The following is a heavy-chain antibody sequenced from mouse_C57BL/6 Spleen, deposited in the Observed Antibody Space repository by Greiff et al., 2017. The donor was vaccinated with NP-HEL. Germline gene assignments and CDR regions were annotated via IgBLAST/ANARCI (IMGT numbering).Heavy chain of an antibody. CDR3: AREGAIYYGNYGAY. V-gene: IGHV1-54*01. J-gene: IGHJ3*01. CDR2: INPGSGGT. Sequence: VQLQQSGAELVRPGTSVKVSCKASGYAFTNYLIEWVKQRPGQGLEWIGVINPGSGGTNYNEKFKGKATLTADKSSSTAYMQLSSLTSEDSAVYVCAREGAIYYGNYGAYWGQGTLVTVSA. CDR1: GYAFTNYL. D-gene: IGHD2-1*01.